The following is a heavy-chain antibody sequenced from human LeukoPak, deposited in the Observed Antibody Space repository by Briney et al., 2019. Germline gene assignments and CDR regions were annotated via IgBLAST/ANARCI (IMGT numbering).Heavy chain of an antibody. CDR2: IYSGGST. D-gene: IGHD3-22*01. Sequence: GGSLRLSCAASGFTFSNAWMSWVRQAPGKGLQWVSVIYSGGSTYYADSVKGRFTISRDNSKNTLYLQMNSLRAEDTAVYYCARQDRYRYYYDSSGHISHWGQGTLVTVSS. CDR3: ARQDRYRYYYDSSGHISH. V-gene: IGHV3-53*01. CDR1: GFTFSNAW. J-gene: IGHJ1*01.